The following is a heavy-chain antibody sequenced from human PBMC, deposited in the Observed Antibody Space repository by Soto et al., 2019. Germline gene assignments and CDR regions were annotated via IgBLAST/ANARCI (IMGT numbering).Heavy chain of an antibody. CDR2: IYWDDDE. J-gene: IGHJ4*02. V-gene: IGHV2-5*02. Sequence: QITLKESGPTLVKPTQTLTLTCTFSGFSLSTSGVGVGWVRQPPGKALEWLALIYWDDDERYSPSLKSRLTITKDTSKNQVVLTLTNMDPVDTATYYCARRGPLTHFDHWAQGTLVTVSS. CDR3: ARRGPLTHFDH. CDR1: GFSLSTSGVG.